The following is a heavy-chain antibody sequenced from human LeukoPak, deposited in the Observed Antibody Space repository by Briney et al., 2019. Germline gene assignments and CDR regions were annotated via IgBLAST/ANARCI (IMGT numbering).Heavy chain of an antibody. CDR1: GFTFSSYG. CDR2: ISYDGSNK. V-gene: IGHV3-30*18. CDR3: ANEAGGRPNWFDP. Sequence: PGRSLRLSCAASGFTFSSYGMHWVRQAPGKGLEWVAVISYDGSNKYYADSVKGRFTISRDNSKNTLYLQMNSLRAEDTAVYYCANEAGGRPNWFDPWGQGTLVTVSS. J-gene: IGHJ5*02. D-gene: IGHD3-16*01.